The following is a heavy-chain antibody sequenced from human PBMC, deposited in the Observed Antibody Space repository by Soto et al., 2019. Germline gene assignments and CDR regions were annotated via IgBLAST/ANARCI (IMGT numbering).Heavy chain of an antibody. D-gene: IGHD1-20*01. CDR1: GYRINIDAC. V-gene: IGHV4-38-2*02. J-gene: IGHJ5*02. CDR3: ARDVGRYNINRVWFAP. Sequence: SETLCLTCDVSGYRINIDACWGWIRQSREKGLEWLGSVCHSGTIYYNPSLKRRVTISLDTSKNQFSLSLSSVMAAVTALYYCARDVGRYNINRVWFAPWGQGILVTVSS. CDR2: VCHSGTI.